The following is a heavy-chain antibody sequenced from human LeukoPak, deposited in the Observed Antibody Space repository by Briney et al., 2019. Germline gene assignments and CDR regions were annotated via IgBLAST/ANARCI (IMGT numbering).Heavy chain of an antibody. CDR3: ARGLGSPSAGTTY. CDR2: INEDGSTT. D-gene: IGHD1-7*01. Sequence: QPGGSLRLSCAASGFTFSSYWMYWVRQAPGKGLVWVSRINEDGSTTSYADSVKGRFTIPRDNTKNTVYLQMNSLRGEDTALYYCARGLGSPSAGTTYWGQGTVVTVSS. CDR1: GFTFSSYW. J-gene: IGHJ4*02. V-gene: IGHV3-74*01.